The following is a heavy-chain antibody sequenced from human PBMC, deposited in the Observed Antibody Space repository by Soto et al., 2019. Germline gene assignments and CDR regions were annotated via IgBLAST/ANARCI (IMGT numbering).Heavy chain of an antibody. Sequence: ASVKVSCQACLYTFSRYDFNWVRQAPGQGREWLGWMNPNSAKTGYAQKLQGRVNMTMNTATNTDSMELSSLKSEDAAVYYCARRRAVVAARPYYYYVMDVWGQGTTVTVSS. CDR3: ARRRAVVAARPYYYYVMDV. CDR1: LYTFSRYD. J-gene: IGHJ6*02. D-gene: IGHD6-6*01. CDR2: MNPNSAKT. V-gene: IGHV1-8*01.